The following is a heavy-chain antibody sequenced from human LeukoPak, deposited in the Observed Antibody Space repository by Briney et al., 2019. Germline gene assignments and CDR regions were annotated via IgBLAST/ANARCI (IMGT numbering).Heavy chain of an antibody. CDR2: ISSNGGST. Sequence: PGGSLRLSCAASGFTFSSYAMHWVRQAPGKGLEYVSAISSNGGSTYYANSVKGRFTISRDNSKNTLYLQMGSLRAEDMAVYYCARDLTARGYSSGWFPFDPWGKGTLVTVSS. CDR1: GFTFSSYA. CDR3: ARDLTARGYSSGWFPFDP. V-gene: IGHV3-64*01. D-gene: IGHD6-19*01. J-gene: IGHJ5*02.